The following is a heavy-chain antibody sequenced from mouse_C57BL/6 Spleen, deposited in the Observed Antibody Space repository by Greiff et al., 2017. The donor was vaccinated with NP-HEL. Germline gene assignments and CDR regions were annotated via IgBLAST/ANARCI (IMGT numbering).Heavy chain of an antibody. CDR3: ARGGYYGYDEYYYAMDY. CDR2: FHPYNDDT. CDR1: GYTFTTYP. J-gene: IGHJ4*01. V-gene: IGHV1-47*01. D-gene: IGHD2-2*01. Sequence: LVESGAELVKPGASVKMSCKASGYTFTTYPIEWMKQNHGKSLEWIGNFHPYNDDTKYNEKFKGKATLTVEKSSSTVYLELSRLTSDDSAVYYCARGGYYGYDEYYYAMDYWGQGTSVTVSS.